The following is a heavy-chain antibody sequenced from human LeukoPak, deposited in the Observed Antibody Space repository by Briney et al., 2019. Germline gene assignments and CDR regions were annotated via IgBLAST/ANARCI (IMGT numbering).Heavy chain of an antibody. Sequence: GESLKISCKGSGYSFTSYWIGWVRQMPGKGLEWMGIIYPGDSDTRYSPSFRGQVTISADKSISTAYLQWSSLKASDTAMYYCARFPGGGYDLLYYGMDVWGQGTTVTVSS. CDR3: ARFPGGGYDLLYYGMDV. D-gene: IGHD5-12*01. J-gene: IGHJ6*02. CDR2: IYPGDSDT. V-gene: IGHV5-51*01. CDR1: GYSFTSYW.